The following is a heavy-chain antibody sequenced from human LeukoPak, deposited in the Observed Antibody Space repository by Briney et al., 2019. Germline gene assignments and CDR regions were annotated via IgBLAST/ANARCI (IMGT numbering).Heavy chain of an antibody. J-gene: IGHJ4*02. V-gene: IGHV4-34*01. CDR2: VNHSGST. CDR1: GGSFSGYY. Sequence: SETLSLTCAVYGGSFSGYYWRWIRQPPGKGLEWIGDVNHSGSTNYNPSLKSRVTISVDASKHQFFLKLSSVTAADTAVYYCAREVGAFDYWGQGTLVTVSS. CDR3: AREVGAFDY. D-gene: IGHD1-26*01.